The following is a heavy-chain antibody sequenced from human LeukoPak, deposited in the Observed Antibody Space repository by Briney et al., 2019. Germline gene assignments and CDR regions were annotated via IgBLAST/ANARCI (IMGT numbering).Heavy chain of an antibody. CDR3: PRGPKETHFDY. J-gene: IGHJ4*02. D-gene: IGHD4-23*01. Sequence: GGSLRLSCAASGFTFSDYAMIWVRQAPGKGLEWVSSISSSGRYIYYADSVKGRFTISRDSAQNSLYLQMNSLRAEDTAVYYCPRGPKETHFDYWGQGTLVTVSS. CDR2: ISSSGRYI. V-gene: IGHV3-21*01. CDR1: GFTFSDYA.